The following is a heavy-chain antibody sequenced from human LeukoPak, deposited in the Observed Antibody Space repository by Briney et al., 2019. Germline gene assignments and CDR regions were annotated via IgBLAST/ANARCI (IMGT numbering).Heavy chain of an antibody. CDR2: IYYTGTT. D-gene: IGHD2-15*01. CDR3: ARPHCSGTICQFYFDY. J-gene: IGHJ4*02. Sequence: PSETLSLTCTVSGDSISRYYWSWIRQPPGKGLEWIGYIYYTGTTNYNPSLKSRVTITVDTSKNQFSLKLSSVTAADTAMYYCARPHCSGTICQFYFDYWGQGTLLTVSS. V-gene: IGHV4-59*01. CDR1: GDSISRYY.